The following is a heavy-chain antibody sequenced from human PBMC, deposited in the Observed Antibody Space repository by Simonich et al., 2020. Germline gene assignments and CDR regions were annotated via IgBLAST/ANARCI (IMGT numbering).Heavy chain of an antibody. CDR2: IRGRGGST. CDR1: GVPFSSYA. Sequence: EVQLLESGGGLVQPGGSLRLSCAASGVPFSSYAMRWVRQGPGRGVGVVSAIRGRGGSTYYAYSVKGRFTISRDNSKNTLYLQMNSLRAEDTAVYYCAKDSSLVGAADWFDPWGQGTLVTVSS. D-gene: IGHD1-26*01. CDR3: AKDSSLVGAADWFDP. V-gene: IGHV3-23*01. J-gene: IGHJ5*02.